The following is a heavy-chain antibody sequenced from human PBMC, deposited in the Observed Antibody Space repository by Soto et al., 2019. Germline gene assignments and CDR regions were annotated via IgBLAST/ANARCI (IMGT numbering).Heavy chain of an antibody. D-gene: IGHD1-20*01. V-gene: IGHV4-39*01. CDR3: ATSQKGYNWNYLDH. Sequence: PSETLSLTCAVSGASISGSYYYWAWLRQSPGKGPEWIGSVFYTGFTSYNPSLESRVSVSVDTSKGQFSLKLSAVTAADTAVYYCATSQKGYNWNYLDHWGQGALVTVSS. J-gene: IGHJ4*02. CDR1: GASISGSYYY. CDR2: VFYTGFT.